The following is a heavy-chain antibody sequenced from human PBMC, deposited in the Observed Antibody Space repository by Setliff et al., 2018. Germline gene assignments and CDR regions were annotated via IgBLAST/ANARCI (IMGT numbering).Heavy chain of an antibody. V-gene: IGHV4-4*08. J-gene: IGHJ4*02. D-gene: IGHD3-22*01. CDR1: GGSISSYY. CDR2: ISPSGST. Sequence: SETLSLTCTVSGGSISSYYWSWIRQPPGKGLEWIGHISPSGSTYYNPSLKSRVTISVDTSENQFSLKLSSVTGADTAVYYCARRQYYDSSGYYYEPPLPFDYWGQGTLVTVSS. CDR3: ARRQYYDSSGYYYEPPLPFDY.